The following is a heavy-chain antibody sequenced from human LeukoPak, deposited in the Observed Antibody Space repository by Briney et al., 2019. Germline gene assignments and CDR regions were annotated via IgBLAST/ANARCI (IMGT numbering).Heavy chain of an antibody. CDR2: MNPNSGNT. CDR1: GYTFTSYD. D-gene: IGHD6-19*01. CDR3: ARVRGGSGWYGYYYYYMDV. J-gene: IGHJ6*03. Sequence: GASVKVSCKASGYTFTSYDINWVRQATGQGLEWMGWMNPNSGNTGYAQKFQGRVTITRNTSISTAYMELSSLRSEDTAVYHCARVRGGSGWYGYYYYYMDVWGKGTTVTVSS. V-gene: IGHV1-8*03.